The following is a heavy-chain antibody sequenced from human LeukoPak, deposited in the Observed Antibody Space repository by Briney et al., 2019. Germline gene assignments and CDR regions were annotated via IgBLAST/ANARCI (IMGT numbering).Heavy chain of an antibody. D-gene: IGHD5-18*01. CDR2: INHSGST. Sequence: SETLSPTCAVYGGSFSGYYWSWIRQPPGKGLEWIGEINHSGSTNYNPSLKSRVTISVDTSKNQFSLKLSSVTAADTAVYYCARGDETAMADYWGQGTLVTVSS. J-gene: IGHJ4*02. CDR1: GGSFSGYY. CDR3: ARGDETAMADY. V-gene: IGHV4-34*01.